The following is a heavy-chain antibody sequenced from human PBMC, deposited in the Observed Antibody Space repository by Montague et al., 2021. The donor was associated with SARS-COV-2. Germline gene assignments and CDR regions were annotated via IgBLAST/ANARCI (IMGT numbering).Heavy chain of an antibody. CDR3: ARDAANTRIAVAGYYYYAMDV. D-gene: IGHD6-19*01. CDR2: TYFRSQWYS. J-gene: IGHJ6*02. Sequence: CAISGDSVSSNSAAWNWIRQSPSRGLEWLGRTYFRSQWYSDYAVSVKSRITINPDTSKNQFSLQLNSVTPEDTAVYYCARDAANTRIAVAGYYYYAMDVWGQGTKVTVSS. CDR1: GDSVSSNSAA. V-gene: IGHV6-1*01.